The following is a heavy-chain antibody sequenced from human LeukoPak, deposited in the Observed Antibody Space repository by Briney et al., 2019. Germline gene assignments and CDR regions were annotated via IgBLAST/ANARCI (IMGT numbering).Heavy chain of an antibody. CDR3: AAGRSGYDQFDY. D-gene: IGHD5-12*01. CDR2: ISGGGDTT. V-gene: IGHV3-23*01. Sequence: GGSLRLSCAASGFTFSSYAMSWVRQAPGKGLEWVSAISGGGDTTYTADSAKGRFTISRDNSKNTIYLQMNNLRAEDTAVYYCAAGRSGYDQFDYWGQGTLVTVSS. J-gene: IGHJ4*02. CDR1: GFTFSSYA.